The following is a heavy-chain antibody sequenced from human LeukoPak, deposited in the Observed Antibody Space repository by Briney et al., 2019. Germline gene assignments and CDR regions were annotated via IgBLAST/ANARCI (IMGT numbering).Heavy chain of an antibody. J-gene: IGHJ5*02. V-gene: IGHV3-23*01. CDR3: SKKGQNEDYGKPA. D-gene: IGHD4/OR15-4a*01. Sequence: PGGSLRLSCAASGFTFSRYAMSWVRQAPGMGLEWVSAISGSGGSTYYADSVKGRFTISRDNSKNTLYLQMNNLRAEDTAVYYCSKKGQNEDYGKPAWGQGTLVTVSS. CDR1: GFTFSRYA. CDR2: ISGSGGST.